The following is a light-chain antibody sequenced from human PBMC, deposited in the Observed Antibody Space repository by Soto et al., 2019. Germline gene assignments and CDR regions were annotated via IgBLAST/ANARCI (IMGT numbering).Light chain of an antibody. CDR1: PSVTNY. CDR3: QQRNIWPPVT. CDR2: GAF. J-gene: IGKJ5*01. Sequence: EIVLTQSPATLSLSPGEIATLSFRASPSVTNYLAWYQQKPGQPPRLLIYGAFNRAAGIPARFSGSGSGTDFTLTISSLEPEDSAVYYCQQRNIWPPVTFGQGTRLEIK. V-gene: IGKV3-11*01.